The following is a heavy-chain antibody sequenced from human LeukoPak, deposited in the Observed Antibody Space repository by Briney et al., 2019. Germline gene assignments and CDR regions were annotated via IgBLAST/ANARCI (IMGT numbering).Heavy chain of an antibody. CDR3: ARDNRAGDYVILDY. CDR1: GGSISSGGYY. D-gene: IGHD4-17*01. J-gene: IGHJ4*02. CDR2: IYYSGST. Sequence: SQTLSLTCTVSGGSISSGGYYWSWIRQHPGKGLEWIGYIYYSGSTYYNPSLKSRVTISVDTSKNQFSLKLSSVTAADTAVYYCARDNRAGDYVILDYWGQGTLVTVSS. V-gene: IGHV4-31*03.